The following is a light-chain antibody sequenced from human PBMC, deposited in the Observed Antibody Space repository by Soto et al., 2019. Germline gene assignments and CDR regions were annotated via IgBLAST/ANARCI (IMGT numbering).Light chain of an antibody. CDR2: VAS. CDR3: QQYTGPPTT. CDR1: QSIGNS. Sequence: DIQMTQSPSSLSASVGDRVTITCRASQSIGNSLNWYQQKPGKAPKLLIYVASSLQSGVPSRFSGSGSGTDFTLTITRLEPEDSAVYFCQQYTGPPTTFGQGTRLEIK. V-gene: IGKV1-39*01. J-gene: IGKJ5*01.